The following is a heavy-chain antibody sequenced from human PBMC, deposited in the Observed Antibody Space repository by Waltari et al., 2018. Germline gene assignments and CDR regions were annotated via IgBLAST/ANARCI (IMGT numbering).Heavy chain of an antibody. D-gene: IGHD3-22*01. CDR1: GFSFTTSGVG. V-gene: IGHV2-5*02. CDR2: IYWDDDK. CDR3: AHSPSVNYDTSGYYYV. Sequence: QITLKESGPTLVKPTQTLTLTCTFSGFSFTTSGVGVGWIRQPPGKALEWLALIYWDDDKRSSPALRSRLTITKDTSKNQVVLTVTNMDPGDTATYYCAHSPSVNYDTSGYYYVWGQGTLITVSS. J-gene: IGHJ4*02.